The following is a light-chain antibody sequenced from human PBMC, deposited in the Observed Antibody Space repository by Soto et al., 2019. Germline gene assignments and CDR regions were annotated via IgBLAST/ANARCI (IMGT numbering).Light chain of an antibody. Sequence: QSVLTQPASVSGSPGQSIAISCTGTSSDVGGYNYVSWYQQQPGKAPQLMIYDVSNRPSGFSNRFSGSKSGNTASLTISGLRAEDEADYYCNSYTSSSTYVFGTGTKVTVL. J-gene: IGLJ1*01. CDR3: NSYTSSSTYV. CDR1: SSDVGGYNY. V-gene: IGLV2-14*01. CDR2: DVS.